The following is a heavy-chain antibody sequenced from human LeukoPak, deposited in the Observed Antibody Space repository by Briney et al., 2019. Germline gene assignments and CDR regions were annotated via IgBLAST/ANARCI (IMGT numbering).Heavy chain of an antibody. D-gene: IGHD3-3*01. Sequence: ESGPTMVTPTQTLTLTCTFSGFSLSTSGVGVGWIRQPPGKALKCLALIYWSDDKRYSPSLKSKRTSTKDTTKNQVVHTMTNMDPVDTATYYCAHSFSITILGVGRDWFDPWGQGTLVTVSS. CDR1: GFSLSTSGVG. CDR2: IYWSDDK. V-gene: IGHV2-5*01. J-gene: IGHJ5*02. CDR3: AHSFSITILGVGRDWFDP.